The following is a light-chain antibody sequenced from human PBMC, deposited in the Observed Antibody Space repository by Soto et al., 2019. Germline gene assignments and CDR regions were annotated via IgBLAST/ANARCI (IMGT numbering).Light chain of an antibody. CDR3: QQYNSYPCT. CDR1: QSISSR. Sequence: DIQMTQSPSTLSASVGDRVTITCRASQSISSRLAWYQQKPGKAPKLLIYKASSLESGVPSRFSGSGSGTEFTLTISSLQPDAFATYYCQQYNSYPCTFGQGTKVEIK. J-gene: IGKJ1*01. V-gene: IGKV1-5*03. CDR2: KAS.